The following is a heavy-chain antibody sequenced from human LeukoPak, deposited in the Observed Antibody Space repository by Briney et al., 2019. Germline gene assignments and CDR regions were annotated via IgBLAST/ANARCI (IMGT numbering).Heavy chain of an antibody. CDR1: GFTFSSCA. CDR2: ISYDGSNK. Sequence: QAGRSLRLSCAASGFTFSSCAMHWVRQAPGKGLEWVAVISYDGSNKYYADSVKGRFTISRDNSKNTLYLQMNSLRAEDTAVYYCARAGEQWLVVCYFDYWGQGTLVTVSS. J-gene: IGHJ4*02. CDR3: ARAGEQWLVVCYFDY. V-gene: IGHV3-30*04. D-gene: IGHD6-19*01.